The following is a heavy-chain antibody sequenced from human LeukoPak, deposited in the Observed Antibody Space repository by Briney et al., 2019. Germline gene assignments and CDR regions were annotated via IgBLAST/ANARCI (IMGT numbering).Heavy chain of an antibody. J-gene: IGHJ3*02. D-gene: IGHD5-18*01. V-gene: IGHV4-34*01. Sequence: SETLSLTCAVYGGSFGGYYWSWIRQPPGKGLEWIGEINHSGSTNYNPSLKSRVTISVDTSKNQFSLKLSSVTAADTAVYYCARPIQLWRKYDAFDIWGQGTMVTVSS. CDR2: INHSGST. CDR1: GGSFGGYY. CDR3: ARPIQLWRKYDAFDI.